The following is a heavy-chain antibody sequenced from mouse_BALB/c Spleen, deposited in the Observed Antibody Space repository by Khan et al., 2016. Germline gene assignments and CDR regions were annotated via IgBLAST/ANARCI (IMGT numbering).Heavy chain of an antibody. D-gene: IGHD1-1*01. CDR3: ARRGGSSSYWYFDV. CDR2: ISYSGST. J-gene: IGHJ1*01. V-gene: IGHV3-2*02. CDR1: GYSITSDYA. Sequence: EVQLQESGPGLVKPSQSLSLTCTVTGYSITSDYAWNWIRQFPGNKLEWMGYISYSGSTSYNPSLKSRISFTRDTSKNQFFLQLNSVTTEDTATYACARRGGSSSYWYFDVWGAGTTVTVSS.